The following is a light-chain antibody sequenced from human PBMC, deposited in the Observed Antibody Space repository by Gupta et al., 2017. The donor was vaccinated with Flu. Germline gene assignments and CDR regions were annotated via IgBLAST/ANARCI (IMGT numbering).Light chain of an antibody. CDR1: QSVSYSSNNKNY. J-gene: IGKJ3*01. Sequence: NCKSSQSVSYSSNNKNYLAWYQEKPGQPPKLLIYWASTRESGVPDRFSGSGSGTDFTLTISSLQAEDVAVYYCQQYYSTPFTFGPGTKVDIK. CDR2: WAS. V-gene: IGKV4-1*01. CDR3: QQYYSTPFT.